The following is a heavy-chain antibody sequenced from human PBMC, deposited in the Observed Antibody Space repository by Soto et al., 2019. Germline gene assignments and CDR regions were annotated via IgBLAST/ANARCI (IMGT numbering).Heavy chain of an antibody. CDR1: GFTVSSNY. CDR3: AAGFSSGYYYGTDFIDY. V-gene: IGHV3-53*02. D-gene: IGHD3-22*01. J-gene: IGHJ4*02. CDR2: IYSGGST. Sequence: EVQLVETGGGLIQPGGSLRLSCAASGFTVSSNYMSWVRQAPGKGLAWVSVIYSGGSTYYADSVKGRFTISRDNSKNTLYLQINSLRAEDTAVYYCAAGFSSGYYYGTDFIDYWAQGTLVTVSS.